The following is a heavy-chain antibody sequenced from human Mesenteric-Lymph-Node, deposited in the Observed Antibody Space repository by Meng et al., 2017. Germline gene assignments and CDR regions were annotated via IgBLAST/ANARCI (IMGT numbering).Heavy chain of an antibody. J-gene: IGHJ6*02. CDR3: ARDVMETFWSGNDYYKYGVGV. CDR1: GYTFTGYY. V-gene: IGHV1-46*01. CDR2: INPYGGSA. D-gene: IGHD3-3*01. Sequence: ASVKVSCKASGYTFTGYYMHWVRQAPGQGLEWMGLINPYGGSASYAQKFQGRVTMTRDTPTRTVYMELSSLRSEDTAVYYCARDVMETFWSGNDYYKYGVGVWGQGNTVNVSS.